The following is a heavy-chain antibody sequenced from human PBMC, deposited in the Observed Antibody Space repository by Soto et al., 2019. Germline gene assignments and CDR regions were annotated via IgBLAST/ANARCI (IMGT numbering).Heavy chain of an antibody. CDR3: ARDKSPQSYDFWAPYYYYGMDV. J-gene: IGHJ6*02. Sequence: GASVKVSCKASGGTFSSYAISWVRQAPGQGLEWMGGIIPIFGTANYAQKFQGRVTITADESTSTAYMELSSLRSEDTAVYYCARDKSPQSYDFWAPYYYYGMDVWGQGTTVTVSS. V-gene: IGHV1-69*13. D-gene: IGHD3-3*01. CDR2: IIPIFGTA. CDR1: GGTFSSYA.